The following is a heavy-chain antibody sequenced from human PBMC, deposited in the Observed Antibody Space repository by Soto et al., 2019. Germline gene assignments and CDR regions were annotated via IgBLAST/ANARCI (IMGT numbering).Heavy chain of an antibody. J-gene: IGHJ2*01. CDR3: ARVGGYYDSSGRGVIGADYWYFDL. D-gene: IGHD3-22*01. Sequence: QVQLVQSGAEVKKPGSSVKVSCKASGGTFSSYAISWVRQAPGQGLEWMGGIIPIFGTANYAQKFQGRVTITADKSTSTAYMELSSLRSEDMAVYYCARVGGYYDSSGRGVIGADYWYFDLWGRGTLVTVSS. CDR1: GGTFSSYA. CDR2: IIPIFGTA. V-gene: IGHV1-69*06.